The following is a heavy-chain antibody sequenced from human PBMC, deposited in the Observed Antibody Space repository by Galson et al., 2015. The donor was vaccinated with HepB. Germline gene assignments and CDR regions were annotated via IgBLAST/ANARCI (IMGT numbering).Heavy chain of an antibody. D-gene: IGHD6-25*01. CDR3: SRLGDISGYSSA. J-gene: IGHJ5*02. CDR2: IGRKANNYET. V-gene: IGHV3-73*01. CDR1: GFTFSGYA. Sequence: SLRLSCAASGFTFSGYAMHWVRQTSGQGLEWVGRIGRKANNYETAYTASVKGRFSIFRADSKNTYFLRMTRLKPEDTCVYYCSRLGDISGYSSAWGQGTLVTVSS.